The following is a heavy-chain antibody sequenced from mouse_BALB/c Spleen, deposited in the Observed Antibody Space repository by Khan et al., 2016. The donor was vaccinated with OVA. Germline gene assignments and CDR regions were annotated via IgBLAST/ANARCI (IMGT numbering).Heavy chain of an antibody. J-gene: IGHJ4*01. V-gene: IGHV2-9*02. CDR1: GFSLTNYG. D-gene: IGHD2-10*01. CDR2: IWAGGST. CDR3: ARETAYYGNYEAMDY. Sequence: QVQLKESGPGLVAPSQSLSITCTVSGFSLTNYGVNWVRQPPGKGLEWLVIIWAGGSTNYNSALMSRVSIRKDNAKSQVFLKMNNLQTDDTAMYXCARETAYYGNYEAMDYWGQGASVTVSS.